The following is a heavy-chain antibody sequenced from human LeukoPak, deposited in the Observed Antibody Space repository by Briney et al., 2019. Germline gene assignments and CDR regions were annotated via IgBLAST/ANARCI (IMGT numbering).Heavy chain of an antibody. Sequence: SETLSLTCTVSGGSIRSYYWSWIRQPPGKGLEWIGYIYYSGSTNYNPSLKSRVTISVDTSKNQFSLKLSSVTAADTAVYYCARAGGYWGQGTLVTVSS. CDR1: GGSIRSYY. CDR3: ARAGGY. D-gene: IGHD3-10*01. CDR2: IYYSGST. V-gene: IGHV4-59*01. J-gene: IGHJ4*02.